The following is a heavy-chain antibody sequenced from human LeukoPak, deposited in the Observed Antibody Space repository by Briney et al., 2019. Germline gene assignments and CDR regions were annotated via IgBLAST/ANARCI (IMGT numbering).Heavy chain of an antibody. CDR3: ARGGYSSSWYHFDY. J-gene: IGHJ4*02. Sequence: PSGTLSLTCAVSGGSISSSNWWSWVRQPPGKGLEWVSVIYSGGTTNYADSVKGRFTISRDNSKNTLFLQMNSLRAEDTAVYYCARGGYSSSWYHFDYWGQGTLVTVSS. V-gene: IGHV3-53*01. D-gene: IGHD6-13*01. CDR1: GGSISSSNW. CDR2: IYSGGTT.